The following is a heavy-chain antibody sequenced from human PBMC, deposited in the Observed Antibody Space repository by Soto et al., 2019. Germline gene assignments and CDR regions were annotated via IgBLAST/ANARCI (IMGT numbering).Heavy chain of an antibody. J-gene: IGHJ6*03. D-gene: IGHD3-10*01. CDR3: ARGLIVWFGELSRRGGRDYYMDV. V-gene: IGHV4-34*01. Sequence: QVQLQQWGAGLLKPSETLSLTCAVYGASFSGYQWNWIRQTPGKGLELIGEINDSGNINDNPSLKRRVTISLDAPKKQISMQLRSVTAADSAVYYCARGLIVWFGELSRRGGRDYYMDVWGKGTTVTVSS. CDR2: INDSGNI. CDR1: GASFSGYQ.